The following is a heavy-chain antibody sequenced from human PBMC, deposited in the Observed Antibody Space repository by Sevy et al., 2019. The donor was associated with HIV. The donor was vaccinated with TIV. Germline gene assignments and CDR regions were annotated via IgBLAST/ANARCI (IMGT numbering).Heavy chain of an antibody. CDR1: GFTFTSYT. V-gene: IGHV3-23*01. Sequence: GGSLRLSCAASGFTFTSYTMSWVRQAPGKGLEWVSDISVSGGRTYYSDSVKGRFTISRDNSKNTLYLKMSSLRAEDTAVYYCAKRDYSDFDSPTIFDFWGRGTLVTVSS. D-gene: IGHD3-9*01. J-gene: IGHJ4*02. CDR2: ISVSGGRT. CDR3: AKRDYSDFDSPTIFDF.